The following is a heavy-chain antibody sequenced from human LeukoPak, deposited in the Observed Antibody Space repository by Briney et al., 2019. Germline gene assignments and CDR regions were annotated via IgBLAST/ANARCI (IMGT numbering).Heavy chain of an antibody. Sequence: SETLCLTCIVSGDSINNHYWSLIRRPPGKELERIGYIYYSGSINYNPSLKSRVTISVDTSRNQFSMKLNSVTAADTAVYYCAGSGGLSNQGAVFDYWGQGTLVTVSS. D-gene: IGHD3-10*01. CDR2: IYYSGSI. J-gene: IGHJ4*02. CDR1: GDSINNHY. V-gene: IGHV4-59*11. CDR3: AGSGGLSNQGAVFDY.